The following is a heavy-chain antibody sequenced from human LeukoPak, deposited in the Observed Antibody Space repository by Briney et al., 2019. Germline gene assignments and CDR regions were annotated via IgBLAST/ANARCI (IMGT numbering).Heavy chain of an antibody. D-gene: IGHD7-27*01. Sequence: GGSLRLSCAASGFTFSTFAMIWVRQPPGKGLEWVSSIFPSGGEIHYADSVRGRFTISRDNAKNSLYLQMNSLRVEDTAVYYCARGPKNWGRSSFDMWGQGTMVTVSS. CDR1: GFTFSTFA. CDR2: IFPSGGEI. V-gene: IGHV3-23*01. J-gene: IGHJ3*02. CDR3: ARGPKNWGRSSFDM.